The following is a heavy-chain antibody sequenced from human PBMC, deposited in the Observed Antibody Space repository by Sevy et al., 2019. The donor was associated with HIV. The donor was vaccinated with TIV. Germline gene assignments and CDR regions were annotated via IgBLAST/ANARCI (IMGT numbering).Heavy chain of an antibody. J-gene: IGHJ4*02. V-gene: IGHV3-33*06. D-gene: IGHD5-12*01. Sequence: GGSLRLSCAASGFTFSNYAMHWVRQAPGKGLAWVALIWYDGSKLFYADSVKGRFTISRDNSESTLYLQMNSLRAEDTALYHCAKGGPNSGYDYYFDYWGQGTLVTVSS. CDR3: AKGGPNSGYDYYFDY. CDR2: IWYDGSKL. CDR1: GFTFSNYA.